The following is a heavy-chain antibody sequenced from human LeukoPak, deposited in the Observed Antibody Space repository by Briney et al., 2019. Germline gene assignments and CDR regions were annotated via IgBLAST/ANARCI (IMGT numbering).Heavy chain of an antibody. V-gene: IGHV4-31*03. D-gene: IGHD2-15*01. CDR3: ARVRPYCSGGSCDHYFDY. CDR2: IYYSGST. J-gene: IGHJ4*02. CDR1: GGSISSGGYY. Sequence: SETLSLTCTVSGGSISSGGYYWSWIRQHPGKGLEWIGYIYYSGSTYYNPSLKSRVTISVDTSKNQFSLKLGSVTAADTAVYYCARVRPYCSGGSCDHYFDYWGQGTLVTVSS.